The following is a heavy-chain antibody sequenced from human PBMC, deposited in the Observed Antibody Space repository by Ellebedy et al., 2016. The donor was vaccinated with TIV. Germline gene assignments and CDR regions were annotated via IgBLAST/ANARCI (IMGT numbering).Heavy chain of an antibody. CDR3: ATGYDILTGYYYFDY. CDR1: GYTFTSYY. Sequence: ASVKVSCKASGYTFTSYYMHWVRQAPGQGLAWMGIINPSGGSTSYAQKFQGRVTMTRDTSTSTVYMELSSLRSEDTAVYYCATGYDILTGYYYFDYWGQGTLVTVSS. D-gene: IGHD3-9*01. V-gene: IGHV1-46*01. J-gene: IGHJ4*02. CDR2: INPSGGST.